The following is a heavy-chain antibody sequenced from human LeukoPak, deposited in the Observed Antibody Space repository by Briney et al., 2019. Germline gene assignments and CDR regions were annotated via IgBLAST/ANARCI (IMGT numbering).Heavy chain of an antibody. J-gene: IGHJ4*02. V-gene: IGHV1-69*06. Sequence: GASVKVSCKASGGTFSSYAISWVRQAPGQGLEWMGGIIPIFGTANYAQKFQGRVTITADKSTSTAYMELSSLRSDDTAVYYCAREGYSYGFGQGFGYWGQGTLVTVSS. CDR1: GGTFSSYA. D-gene: IGHD5-18*01. CDR2: IIPIFGTA. CDR3: AREGYSYGFGQGFGY.